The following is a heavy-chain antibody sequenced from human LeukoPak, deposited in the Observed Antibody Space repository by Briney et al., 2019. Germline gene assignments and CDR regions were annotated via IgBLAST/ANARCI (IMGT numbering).Heavy chain of an antibody. CDR3: ARVAYDIMTGYLHFDY. CDR2: IYYSGST. V-gene: IGHV4-39*07. Sequence: ASETLSLTCTVSGGSMSSSSYYWGWIRQPPGKGLEWIGSIYYSGSTYYNPSLKSRVTISVDTSKNQFSLKLSSVTAADTAVYYCARVAYDIMTGYLHFDYWGQGTLVTVSS. CDR1: GGSMSSSSYY. J-gene: IGHJ4*02. D-gene: IGHD3-9*01.